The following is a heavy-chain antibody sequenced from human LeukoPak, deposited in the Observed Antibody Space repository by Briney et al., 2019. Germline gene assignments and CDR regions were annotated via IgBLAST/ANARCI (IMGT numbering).Heavy chain of an antibody. V-gene: IGHV4-39*01. J-gene: IGHJ5*02. CDR2: IYYSGST. CDR3: ARHGFLEWLLWGGTWFDP. Sequence: SETLSLTCTVSGGSISSSSYYWGWIRQPPGKGLEWIGSIYYSGSTYYNPSLKSRVTISVDTSKNQFSLKLSSVTAADTAVYYCARHGFLEWLLWGGTWFDPWGQGTLVTVSS. CDR1: GGSISSSSYY. D-gene: IGHD3-3*01.